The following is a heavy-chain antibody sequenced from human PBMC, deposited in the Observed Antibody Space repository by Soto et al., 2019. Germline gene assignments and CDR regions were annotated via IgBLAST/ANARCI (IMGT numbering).Heavy chain of an antibody. V-gene: IGHV1-18*01. CDR2: ISAYNGNT. J-gene: IGHJ4*02. Sequence: QVQLVQSGAEVKKPGASVKVSCKASGYTFTSYGISWVRQAPGQGLEWMGWISAYNGNTNYAQKLQGRVTMTTDTTKNTAYMDLRSLRPDDTAVYYCAQGSPIPIVRGVILDYWGQGTLVTVSS. D-gene: IGHD3-10*01. CDR3: AQGSPIPIVRGVILDY. CDR1: GYTFTSYG.